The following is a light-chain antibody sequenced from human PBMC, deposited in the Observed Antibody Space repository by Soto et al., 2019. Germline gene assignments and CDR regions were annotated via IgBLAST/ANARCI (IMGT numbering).Light chain of an antibody. V-gene: IGKV4-1*01. CDR2: WAS. CDR1: QSVLYSSNNNNY. J-gene: IGKJ1*01. Sequence: DFVMTQSPDSLAVSLGERATINCKSSQSVLYSSNNNNYLSWYQQKPGQPPKLLIYWASTRESGVPDRFSGRGSGTDFTLTISSLQAEDVAVYYCHQDSTAPWTFGQGTKVEIK. CDR3: HQDSTAPWT.